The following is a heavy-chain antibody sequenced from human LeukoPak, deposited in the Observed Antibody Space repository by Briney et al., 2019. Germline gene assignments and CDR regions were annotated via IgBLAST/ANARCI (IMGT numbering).Heavy chain of an antibody. CDR1: GGSISSSNYY. CDR2: IYTSEST. CDR3: ARGPSGHYDSSGYYYQ. J-gene: IGHJ4*02. D-gene: IGHD3-22*01. Sequence: SQTLSLTCSVSGGSISSSNYYWSWIRQPAGKGLEWIGRIYTSESTNYNPSLKSRVTISVDTSKNQFSLKLSSVTAADTAVYYCARGPSGHYDSSGYYYQWGQGTLVTVSS. V-gene: IGHV4-61*02.